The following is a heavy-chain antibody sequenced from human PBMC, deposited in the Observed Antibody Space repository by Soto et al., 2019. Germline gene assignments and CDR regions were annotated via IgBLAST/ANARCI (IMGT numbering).Heavy chain of an antibody. J-gene: IGHJ5*02. Sequence: GGSLRLSCAASGFTFSSYSMNWVRQAPGKGLEWVSSISSSSSYIYYADSVKGRFTISRDNAKNSLYLQMNSLRAEDTAVYYCARDMYYYDSSGYQNNWFDPWGQGTMVTVSS. D-gene: IGHD3-22*01. CDR2: ISSSSSYI. V-gene: IGHV3-21*01. CDR1: GFTFSSYS. CDR3: ARDMYYYDSSGYQNNWFDP.